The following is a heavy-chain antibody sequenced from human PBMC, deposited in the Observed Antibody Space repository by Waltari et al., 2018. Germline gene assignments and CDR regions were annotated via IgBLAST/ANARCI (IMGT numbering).Heavy chain of an antibody. CDR3: ARKGYTSSWYNY. CDR2: IDHHGST. CDR1: GGSFSRFY. J-gene: IGHJ4*02. V-gene: IGHV4-34*01. Sequence: QLQLQESGAGLLNPSETLSLTCVVYGGSFSRFYWNWIRQPPGKGLQWIGQIDHHGSTNYSPSLKSRVTMSVDTSKNQFSLKLSSVTAADTAVYFCARKGYTSSWYNYWGQGTLVTVSS. D-gene: IGHD6-13*01.